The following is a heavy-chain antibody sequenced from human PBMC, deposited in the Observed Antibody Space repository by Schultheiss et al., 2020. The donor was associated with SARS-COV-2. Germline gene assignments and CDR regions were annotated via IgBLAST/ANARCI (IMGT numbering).Heavy chain of an antibody. J-gene: IGHJ4*02. Sequence: GGSLRLSCAASGFTFSSYAMHWVRQAPGKGLEWVAVISYDGSNKYYADSVKGRFTISRDNSKNTLYLQMNSLRAEDTAVYYCARDQLRYFDWPSYYFDYWGQGTLVTVSS. D-gene: IGHD3-9*01. CDR2: ISYDGSNK. CDR3: ARDQLRYFDWPSYYFDY. V-gene: IGHV3-30-3*01. CDR1: GFTFSSYA.